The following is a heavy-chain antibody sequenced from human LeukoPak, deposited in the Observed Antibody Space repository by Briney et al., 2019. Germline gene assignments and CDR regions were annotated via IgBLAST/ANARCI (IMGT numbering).Heavy chain of an antibody. D-gene: IGHD3-3*01. V-gene: IGHV4-59*01. Sequence: PSETLSLTCTVSGGSISSYYWSWIRQPPGKGLEWIGYIYYSGNTNYNPSLKSRVTISVDTSKNQFSLKLSSVTAADTAVYYCARAVRRGRFLEDRRWFDPWGQGTLVTVSS. CDR2: IYYSGNT. J-gene: IGHJ5*02. CDR3: ARAVRRGRFLEDRRWFDP. CDR1: GGSISSYY.